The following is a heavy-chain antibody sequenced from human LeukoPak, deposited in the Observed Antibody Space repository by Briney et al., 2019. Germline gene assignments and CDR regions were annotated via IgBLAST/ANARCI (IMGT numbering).Heavy chain of an antibody. CDR3: AGDYYGSGSYAPHFDY. Sequence: SETLSLTCTVSGYSISSGYYWGWIRQPPGKWLEWIGSIYHNGSTYYNPSLKSRVTISVDTSKNQFSLKLRSVSAADTAVYYCAGDYYGSGSYAPHFDYWGQGTLVTVSS. CDR1: GYSISSGYY. CDR2: IYHNGST. D-gene: IGHD3-10*01. J-gene: IGHJ4*02. V-gene: IGHV4-38-2*02.